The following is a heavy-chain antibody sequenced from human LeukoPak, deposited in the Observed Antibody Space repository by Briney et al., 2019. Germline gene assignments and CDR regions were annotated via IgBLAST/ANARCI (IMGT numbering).Heavy chain of an antibody. J-gene: IGHJ3*02. Sequence: GASVKVSCKASGGTFSSYAISWVRQAPGQGLEWMGGIIPIFGTANYAQTFQGRVTITTDESTSTAYMELRSLRSDDTAVYYCARAGSIAAPSDEAFDIWGQGTMVTVSS. D-gene: IGHD6-6*01. CDR1: GGTFSSYA. V-gene: IGHV1-69*05. CDR2: IIPIFGTA. CDR3: ARAGSIAAPSDEAFDI.